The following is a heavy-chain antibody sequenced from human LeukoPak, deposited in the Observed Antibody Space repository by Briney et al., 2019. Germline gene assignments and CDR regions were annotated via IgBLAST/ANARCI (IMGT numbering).Heavy chain of an antibody. CDR2: IYYSGST. Sequence: NPSQILSLTCTVSGGSISSGGYYWSWIRQHPGKGLEWIGYIYYSGSTYYNPSLKSRVTISVDTSKNQFSLKLSSVTAADTAVYYCAEWLRPNDAFDIWGQGTMVTVSS. V-gene: IGHV4-31*03. CDR1: GGSISSGGYY. J-gene: IGHJ3*02. CDR3: AEWLRPNDAFDI. D-gene: IGHD5-12*01.